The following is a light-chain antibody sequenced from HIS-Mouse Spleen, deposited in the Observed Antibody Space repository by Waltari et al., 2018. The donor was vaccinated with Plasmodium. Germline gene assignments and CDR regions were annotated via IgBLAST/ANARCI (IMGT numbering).Light chain of an antibody. CDR1: QSVSSSY. Sequence: DIVLTQSPGTLPLSPGERATLSCRASQSVSSSYLAWYQQKPGQAPRLLIYGASSRATGIPDRFSGSGSVTDFTLTISRLEPEDFAVYYCQQYGSSPLTFGGGTKVEIK. V-gene: IGKV3-20*01. CDR3: QQYGSSPLT. CDR2: GAS. J-gene: IGKJ4*01.